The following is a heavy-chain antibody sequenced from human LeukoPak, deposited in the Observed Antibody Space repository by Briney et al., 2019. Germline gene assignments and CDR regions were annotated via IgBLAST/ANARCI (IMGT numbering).Heavy chain of an antibody. CDR1: GFTFSSYG. V-gene: IGHV3-23*01. J-gene: IGHJ4*02. Sequence: GGSLRLYCAASGFTFSSYGMSWVRQAPGKGLDGVSAIRPSQGSTYYAVSVKGRLTSSRANSKNTLDVEMDRRIGQGTARLYCAKGHGSSWSFFDYWGQGTLVTVSS. D-gene: IGHD6-13*01. CDR3: AKGHGSSWSFFDY. CDR2: IRPSQGST.